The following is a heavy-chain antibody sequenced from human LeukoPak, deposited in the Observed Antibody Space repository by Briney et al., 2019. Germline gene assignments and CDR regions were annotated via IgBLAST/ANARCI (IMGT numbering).Heavy chain of an antibody. CDR2: IIPILGIA. J-gene: IGHJ6*02. Sequence: SVTVSFTASGGTFINYAISWVRQAPGQGVEWMGRIIPILGIANYAQKFQGRVTITADKSTSTAYMELSSLRSEDTAVYYCASLGGTQFYGYGMDVWGQGTTVTVSS. V-gene: IGHV1-69*04. D-gene: IGHD3-16*01. CDR3: ASLGGTQFYGYGMDV. CDR1: GGTFINYA.